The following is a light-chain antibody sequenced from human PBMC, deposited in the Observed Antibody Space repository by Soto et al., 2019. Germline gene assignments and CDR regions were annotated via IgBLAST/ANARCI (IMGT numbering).Light chain of an antibody. CDR3: QQFGKSSIT. Sequence: VLTQSPGTLSLSPGERVTLSCRASQSISSLSLAWYQQKPGQTPRLLIFGASNRATAIPDRFSGSGSGTDFTLTISRLEPEDFAVYYCQQFGKSSITFGQGTRLESK. V-gene: IGKV3-20*01. CDR1: QSISSLS. CDR2: GAS. J-gene: IGKJ5*01.